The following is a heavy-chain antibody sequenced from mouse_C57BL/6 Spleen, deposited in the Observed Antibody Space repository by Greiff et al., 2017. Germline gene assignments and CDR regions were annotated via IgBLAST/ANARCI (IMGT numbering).Heavy chain of an antibody. CDR1: GYAFSSSW. Sequence: QVQLKESGPELVKPGASVKLSCKASGYAFSSSWMNWVKQRPGKGLEWIGRIYPGDGDTNYNGKFKGKATLPADKSSSTAYMQHSSLTSEDSAVYVFARQDSSGYVWYFDVWGTGTTGTVSS. D-gene: IGHD3-2*02. J-gene: IGHJ1*03. CDR3: ARQDSSGYVWYFDV. CDR2: IYPGDGDT. V-gene: IGHV1-82*01.